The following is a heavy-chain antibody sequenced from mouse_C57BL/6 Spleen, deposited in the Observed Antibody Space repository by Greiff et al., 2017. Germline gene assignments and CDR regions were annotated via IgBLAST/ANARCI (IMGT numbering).Heavy chain of an antibody. V-gene: IGHV1-52*01. D-gene: IGHD1-1*01. CDR1: GYTFTRYW. CDR3: ARRGYYYYGSSFYWYFDV. CDR2: IDPSDSET. Sequence: VQLQQPGAELVRPGSSVKLSCKASGYTFTRYWMHWVKQRPIQGLEWIGNIDPSDSETHYNQKFKDKATLTVNKSSSPAYMQLSSLTSEDSAVYYCARRGYYYYGSSFYWYFDVWGTGTTVTVSS. J-gene: IGHJ1*03.